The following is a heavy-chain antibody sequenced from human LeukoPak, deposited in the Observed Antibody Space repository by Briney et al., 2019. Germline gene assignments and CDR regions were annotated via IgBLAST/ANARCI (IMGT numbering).Heavy chain of an antibody. CDR3: ATEGSFDY. J-gene: IGHJ4*02. CDR1: GFTFSDYG. V-gene: IGHV3-30*02. Sequence: GGSLRLSCGASGFTFSDYGMHWVRQAPGKGLEWVAYIRYDGSNKYYADSVKGRFTISRDNSKNTLYLQMNSLRAEDAAVYYCATEGSFDYWGQGTLVTVSS. CDR2: IRYDGSNK.